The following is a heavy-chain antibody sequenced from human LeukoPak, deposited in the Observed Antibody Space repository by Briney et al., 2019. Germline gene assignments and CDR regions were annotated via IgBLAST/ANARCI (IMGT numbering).Heavy chain of an antibody. J-gene: IGHJ4*02. D-gene: IGHD5-18*01. V-gene: IGHV7-4-1*02. CDR1: GYTFTNNA. Sequence: ASVKVSCKTSGYTFTNNAINWVRQAPGQGLEWMGWINTNTGNPSYAQGFFTGRYVFSLDTSASTAYLHINGLKADDTAVYYCGRDPKLGIRGYTYGYIDHWGQGTLLTVAS. CDR2: INTNTGNP. CDR3: GRDPKLGIRGYTYGYIDH.